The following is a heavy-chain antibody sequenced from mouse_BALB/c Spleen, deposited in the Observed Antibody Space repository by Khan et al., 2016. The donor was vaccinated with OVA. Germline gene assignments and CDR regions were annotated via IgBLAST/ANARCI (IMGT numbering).Heavy chain of an antibody. J-gene: IGHJ4*01. D-gene: IGHD2-4*01. CDR1: GYTFTSYD. V-gene: IGHV1S56*01. CDR3: AREGLRGVGLDY. CDR2: IYPGDDTT. Sequence: QVQLQQSGPELVKPGALVKISCKASGYTFTSYDINWVKQRPGQGLEWIGWIYPGDDTTNYTEKFKGMATLTADKSSNTAYIQLSSLTSENSAVYFCAREGLRGVGLDYWGQGTSVTVSS.